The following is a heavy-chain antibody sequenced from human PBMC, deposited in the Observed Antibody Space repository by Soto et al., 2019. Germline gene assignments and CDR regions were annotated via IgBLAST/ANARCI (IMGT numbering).Heavy chain of an antibody. CDR3: ARDIGYDSSGYQLDGMDV. V-gene: IGHV1-69*01. J-gene: IGHJ6*02. Sequence: QVQLVQSGAEVKKPGSSVKVSCKASGGTFSSYAISWVRQAPGQGLEWMGGIIPIFGTANYAQKFQGRVTITADESTSIAYMELSSLRSEDTAVYYCARDIGYDSSGYQLDGMDVWGQGTTVTVSS. CDR2: IIPIFGTA. D-gene: IGHD3-22*01. CDR1: GGTFSSYA.